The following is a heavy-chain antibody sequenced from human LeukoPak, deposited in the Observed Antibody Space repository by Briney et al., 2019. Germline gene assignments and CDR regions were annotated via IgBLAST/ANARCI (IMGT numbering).Heavy chain of an antibody. Sequence: GGSLRLSCAASGFTFINYAMSWVRQAPGKGLEWVSSISSRSTYIYHADSVKGRFTISRDNAKNSLFLQMNSLRAEDTAVYFCAKSTRAVMAMMDVWGKGTTVTVSS. CDR1: GFTFINYA. D-gene: IGHD3-16*01. CDR2: ISSRSTYI. V-gene: IGHV3-21*01. CDR3: AKSTRAVMAMMDV. J-gene: IGHJ6*04.